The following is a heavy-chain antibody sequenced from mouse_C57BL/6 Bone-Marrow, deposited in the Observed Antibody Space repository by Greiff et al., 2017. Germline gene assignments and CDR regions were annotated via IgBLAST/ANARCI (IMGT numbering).Heavy chain of an antibody. V-gene: IGHV7-3*01. Sequence: EVMLVESGGGLVQPGGSLSLSCAASGFTFTDYYMSWVRQPPGKALEWLGFIRNKANGYTTEYSASVKGRFTISRDNYQSILYLQMNALRAEDSATYYCARYHGDYAMDYWGQGTSVTVSS. CDR2: IRNKANGYTT. CDR1: GFTFTDYY. CDR3: ARYHGDYAMDY. J-gene: IGHJ4*01.